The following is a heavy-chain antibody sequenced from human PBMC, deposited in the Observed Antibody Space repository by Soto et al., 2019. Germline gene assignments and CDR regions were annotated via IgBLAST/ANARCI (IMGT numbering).Heavy chain of an antibody. D-gene: IGHD3-22*01. CDR2: IYHSGST. V-gene: IGHV4-38-2*02. CDR3: AGDTYYYDSSGYYYVSKADYFDY. J-gene: IGHJ4*02. Sequence: PSLTCPVSGYSISSGYYWGWIRQTPGKGLEWIGSIYHSGSTYYNPSLKSRVTISVDTSKNQFSLKLSSVTAADTAVYYCAGDTYYYDSSGYYYVSKADYFDYWGQGTLVTVS. CDR1: GYSISSGYY.